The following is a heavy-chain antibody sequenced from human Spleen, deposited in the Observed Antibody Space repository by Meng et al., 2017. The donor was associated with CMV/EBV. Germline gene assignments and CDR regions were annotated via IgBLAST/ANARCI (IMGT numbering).Heavy chain of an antibody. Sequence: GGSLRFSCAASGFTVSSNYMSWVRQAPGKGLEWVSVIYSGGSTYYADSVKGRFTISRDNSKNTLYLQMNSLRAEDTAVYYCARVLPAANADYYGMDVWGQGTTVTVSS. CDR3: ARVLPAANADYYGMDV. V-gene: IGHV3-66*02. J-gene: IGHJ6*02. D-gene: IGHD2-2*01. CDR2: IYSGGST. CDR1: GFTVSSNY.